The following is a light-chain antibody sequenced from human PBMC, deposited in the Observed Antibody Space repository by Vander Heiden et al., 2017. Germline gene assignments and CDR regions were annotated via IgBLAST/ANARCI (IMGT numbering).Light chain of an antibody. V-gene: IGLV1-51*02. CDR2: ENN. CDR1: SSNIGRNY. Sequence: SVVTQPPSVSAAPGQKVSIPCSGGSSNIGRNYVSLYLHVPGTAPKLLIHENNKRPSGIPDRFSASKSGTSATLGISGLQPGDEADYYCATWDTDLTAVVFGGGTKLTVL. J-gene: IGLJ2*01. CDR3: ATWDTDLTAVV.